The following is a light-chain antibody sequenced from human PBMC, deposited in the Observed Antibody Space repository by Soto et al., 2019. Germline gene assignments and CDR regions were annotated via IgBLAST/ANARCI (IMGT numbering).Light chain of an antibody. V-gene: IGKV3-11*01. CDR1: QSVSSY. CDR2: DAP. CDR3: QQRSDWLLT. J-gene: IGKJ4*01. Sequence: EIVLTQSPATLSLSPGERATLSCRASQSVSSYLAWYQQKPGQAPRLLIYDAPNRATGIPARFSGSGSGTDFTLTISSLEPEDFAVYYCQQRSDWLLTFXGGTKVDIK.